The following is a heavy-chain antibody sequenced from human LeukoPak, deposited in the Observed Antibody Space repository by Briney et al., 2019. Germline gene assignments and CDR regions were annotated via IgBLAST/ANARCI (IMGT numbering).Heavy chain of an antibody. Sequence: GGSLRLSCAASGFTVSSNYMSWVRQAPGKGLEWVSVIYSGGNTYYADSVKGRFTISRDNSKNTLYLQMNSLRAEDTAVYYCAGSYYVGYFDYWGQGTLVTVSS. D-gene: IGHD1-26*01. V-gene: IGHV3-53*01. J-gene: IGHJ4*02. CDR3: AGSYYVGYFDY. CDR1: GFTVSSNY. CDR2: IYSGGNT.